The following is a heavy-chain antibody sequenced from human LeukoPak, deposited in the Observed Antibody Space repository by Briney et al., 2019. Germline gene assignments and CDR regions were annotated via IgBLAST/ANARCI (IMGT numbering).Heavy chain of an antibody. V-gene: IGHV3-74*01. D-gene: IGHD1-26*01. CDR2: INSDGSST. J-gene: IGHJ3*02. CDR1: GFTFSSYW. CDR3: ARDHFTGSDAFDI. Sequence: GGSLRLSCAASGFTFSSYWMHWVRQAPGKGLVWVSRINSDGSSTSYADSVKGRFTISRDNAKNTLYLQMNSLKAEDTAVYYCARDHFTGSDAFDIWGQGTMVTVSS.